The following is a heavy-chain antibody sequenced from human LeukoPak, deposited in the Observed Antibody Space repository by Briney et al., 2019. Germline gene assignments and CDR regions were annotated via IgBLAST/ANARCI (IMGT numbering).Heavy chain of an antibody. J-gene: IGHJ4*02. CDR1: GFTFSSYA. CDR2: ISGSGGST. D-gene: IGHD3-9*01. Sequence: GGSLRLSCAASGFTFSSYAMSWVRQAPGKGLEWVSAISGSGGSTYYAGSVKGRFTISRDNSKNTLYLQMNSLRAEDTAVYYCAKSPYGILTGYDYWGQGTLVTVSS. CDR3: AKSPYGILTGYDY. V-gene: IGHV3-23*01.